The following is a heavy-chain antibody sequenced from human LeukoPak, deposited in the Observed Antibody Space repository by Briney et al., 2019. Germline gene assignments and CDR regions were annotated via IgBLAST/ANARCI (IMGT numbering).Heavy chain of an antibody. Sequence: PSGTLSLTCAVYGGSFSGYYWSWIRQPPGKGLEWIGEINHSGSTNYNPSLKSRVTISVDTSKNQFSLKLSSVTAADTAVYYCARAPLKPYDSSGYYYLYWGQGTLVTVSS. CDR1: GGSFSGYY. CDR3: ARAPLKPYDSSGYYYLY. V-gene: IGHV4-34*01. CDR2: INHSGST. J-gene: IGHJ4*02. D-gene: IGHD3-22*01.